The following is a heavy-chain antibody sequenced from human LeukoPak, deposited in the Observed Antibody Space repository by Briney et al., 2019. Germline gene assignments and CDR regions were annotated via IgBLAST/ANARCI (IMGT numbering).Heavy chain of an antibody. CDR2: ISRNSGSI. CDR1: GWTFSRYA. J-gene: IGHJ6*03. CDR3: AKSGWNYGGYYYYSMDV. V-gene: IGHV3-9*01. Sequence: PGGSLRLSCAASGWTFSRYAMGGVGQAQGRGGEGGAGISRNSGSIGYAYSVKGRFTISRDNAKTSLYLQMNSLRAEDTALYYCAKSGWNYGGYYYYSMDVWGKGTTVTVSS. D-gene: IGHD1-7*01.